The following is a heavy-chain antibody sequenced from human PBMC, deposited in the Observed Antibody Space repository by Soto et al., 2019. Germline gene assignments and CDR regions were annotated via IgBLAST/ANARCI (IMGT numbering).Heavy chain of an antibody. V-gene: IGHV4-4*02. Sequence: QVQLQESGPGLVKPSGTLSLTCAVSGGSISSSNWWSWVRQPPGKGLEGIGEIYHSGGTNYNPSLKRRVTISVDTSTNQFSLKLSSVTAADTAVYYCARGDCSGGSCYSVDIWGQGTMVTVSS. D-gene: IGHD2-15*01. CDR1: GGSISSSNW. J-gene: IGHJ3*02. CDR3: ARGDCSGGSCYSVDI. CDR2: IYHSGGT.